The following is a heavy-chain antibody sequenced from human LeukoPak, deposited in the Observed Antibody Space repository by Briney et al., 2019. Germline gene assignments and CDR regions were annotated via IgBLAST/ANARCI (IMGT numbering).Heavy chain of an antibody. CDR3: ARDKSGPMGYFDY. J-gene: IGHJ4*02. D-gene: IGHD3-10*01. CDR2: ISYDGSNK. Sequence: PGGSLRLSCAASGFTFSSYAMHWVRQAPGKGLEWVAVISYDGSNKYYADSVKGRFTISRDNSKNTLYLQMNSLRAEDTAVYYCARDKSGPMGYFDYWGQGTLVTVSS. CDR1: GFTFSSYA. V-gene: IGHV3-30-3*01.